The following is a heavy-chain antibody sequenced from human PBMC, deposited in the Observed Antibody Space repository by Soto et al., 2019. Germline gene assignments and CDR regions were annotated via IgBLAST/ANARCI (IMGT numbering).Heavy chain of an antibody. CDR3: AKGGGYYDSSGYYDY. CDR1: GFTVSSNY. CDR2: IYSGGTT. V-gene: IGHV3-66*03. Sequence: EVQLVESGGGLIQPGGSLRLSCAASGFTVSSNYMSWVRQAPGKGLEWVSVIYSGGTTYYADSVKGRFTISRDNSKNTLYLQMNSLRAEDTAVYYCAKGGGYYDSSGYYDYWGQGTLVTVSS. J-gene: IGHJ4*02. D-gene: IGHD3-22*01.